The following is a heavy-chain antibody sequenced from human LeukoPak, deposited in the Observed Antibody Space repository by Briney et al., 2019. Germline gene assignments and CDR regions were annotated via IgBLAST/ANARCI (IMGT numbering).Heavy chain of an antibody. J-gene: IGHJ5*02. D-gene: IGHD5-18*01. CDR3: ARHGWIQLWFWFAP. V-gene: IGHV4-39*01. CDR2: IYYSGST. CDR1: VGSISSSNYY. Sequence: SETLSLTCTVSVGSISSSNYYCGWIRQPPGSWLEWLASIYYSGSTYYSPSLKSRVTISVDTSKTRCSLKLSSVTAADTAVYYCARHGWIQLWFWFAPWGQRTLVTVSS.